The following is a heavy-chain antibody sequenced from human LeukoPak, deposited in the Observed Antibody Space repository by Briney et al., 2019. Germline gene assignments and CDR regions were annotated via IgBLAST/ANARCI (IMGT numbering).Heavy chain of an antibody. D-gene: IGHD5-18*01. CDR1: GFTFSSYS. V-gene: IGHV3-48*04. CDR2: ISSSGNTI. J-gene: IGHJ4*02. Sequence: PGGSPGLSCAASGFTFSSYSMNWVRQAPGKGLEWVSYISSSGNTIDYADSVKGRFTISRDNAKNSLYLQMVSLRAEDTAVYYCARLRGYSYGYGDYWGQGTLVTVSS. CDR3: ARLRGYSYGYGDY.